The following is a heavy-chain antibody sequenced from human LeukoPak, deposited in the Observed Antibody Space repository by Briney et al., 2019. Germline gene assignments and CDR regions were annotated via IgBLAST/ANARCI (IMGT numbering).Heavy chain of an antibody. J-gene: IGHJ4*02. CDR1: GFTFSSYE. V-gene: IGHV3-48*03. CDR2: ISRGGSPI. D-gene: IGHD3-3*01. CDR3: TRVSWRGEIY. Sequence: GGSLRLSCAASGFTFSSYEMHWVRQAPGKGLEWVPSISRGGSPIYYADSVRGRFTTSRDNAKKSLFLQMNSLRAEDTAVYYCTRVSWRGEIYWGQGTLVSVSS.